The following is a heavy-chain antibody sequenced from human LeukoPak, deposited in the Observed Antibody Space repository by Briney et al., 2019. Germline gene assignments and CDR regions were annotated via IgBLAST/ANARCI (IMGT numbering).Heavy chain of an antibody. CDR3: AREGGSGTYKTPNYFDY. CDR2: IYYGGSS. J-gene: IGHJ4*02. V-gene: IGHV4-39*07. CDR1: GGSISSSSYY. D-gene: IGHD3-10*01. Sequence: PSETLSLTCTVSGGSISSSSYYWGWIRQPPGKGLEWIGNIYYGGSSYYNPSLKTRVTISVDTSKNQFSLKLNSVTAADTAVYYCAREGGSGTYKTPNYFDYWGQGTLVTVSS.